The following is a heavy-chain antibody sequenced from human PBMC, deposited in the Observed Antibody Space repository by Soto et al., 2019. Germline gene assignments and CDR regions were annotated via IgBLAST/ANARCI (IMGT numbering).Heavy chain of an antibody. V-gene: IGHV1-69*13. D-gene: IGHD3-22*01. CDR1: GGTFSSYA. CDR2: IIPIFGTA. J-gene: IGHJ6*02. CDR3: ARSVRAVITYYYYGMDV. Sequence: SLKVSCKASGGTFSSYAISWVRQAPGQGLEWMGGIIPIFGTANYAQKFQGRVTITADESTSTAYMELSSLRSEDTAVYYCARSVRAVITYYYYGMDVWGQGTTVTVSS.